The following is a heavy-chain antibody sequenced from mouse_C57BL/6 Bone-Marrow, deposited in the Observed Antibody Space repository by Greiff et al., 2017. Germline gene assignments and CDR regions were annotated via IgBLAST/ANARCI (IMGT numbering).Heavy chain of an antibody. J-gene: IGHJ1*03. D-gene: IGHD1-1*01. Sequence: QVQLQQPGAELVKPGASVKLSCKASGYTFTSYWMHWVKQRPGQGLEWIGMIHPNSGSTNYNEKFKSKATLTVDKSSSTAYMQLSSLTSDDSAVYYCASSGSSYWYFDVWGTGTTVTVSS. CDR1: GYTFTSYW. V-gene: IGHV1-64*01. CDR3: ASSGSSYWYFDV. CDR2: IHPNSGST.